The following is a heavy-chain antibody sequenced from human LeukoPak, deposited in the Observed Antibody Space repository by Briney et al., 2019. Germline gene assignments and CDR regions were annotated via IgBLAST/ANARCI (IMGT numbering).Heavy chain of an antibody. Sequence: SGPTLVKATQTLTLTCTFSGFSLTTGGVGVGWIRQSPGKALEWLGVIYWDDDRHYRPSVKNRLTFNKDTSKNQVVLSMNNMDPVDTGTYFCVKVQYDNSGRRFGPWGQGTLVTVSS. CDR2: IYWDDDR. CDR3: VKVQYDNSGRRFGP. V-gene: IGHV2-5*04. D-gene: IGHD3-22*01. J-gene: IGHJ5*02. CDR1: GFSLTTGGVG.